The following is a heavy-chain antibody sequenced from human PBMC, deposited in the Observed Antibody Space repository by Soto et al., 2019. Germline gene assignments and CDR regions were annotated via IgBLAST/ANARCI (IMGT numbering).Heavy chain of an antibody. J-gene: IGHJ4*02. CDR1: GFTFRDHY. V-gene: IGHV3-72*01. CDR2: TRNKANSYTT. CDR3: ARLEYSSGWYVDY. D-gene: IGHD6-19*01. Sequence: GGSLRLSSAASGFTFRDHYGDWVRQAPGKGLEWVGRTRNKANSYTTEYAASVKGRFTISRDDSKNSLYLQMNSLKTEDTAVYYCARLEYSSGWYVDYWGQGTLVTVSS.